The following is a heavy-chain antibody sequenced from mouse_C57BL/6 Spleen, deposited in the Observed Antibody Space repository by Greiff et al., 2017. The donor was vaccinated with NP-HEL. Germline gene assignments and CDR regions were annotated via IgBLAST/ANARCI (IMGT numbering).Heavy chain of an antibody. CDR1: GFTFSSYG. J-gene: IGHJ2*01. V-gene: IGHV5-6*01. Sequence: EVQGVESGGDLVKPGGSLKLSCAASGFTFSSYGMSWVRQTPDKRLEWVATISSGGSYTYYPDSVKGRFTISRDNAKNTLYLQMSSLKSEDTAMYYCARRDWDGFDYWGQGTTLTVSS. CDR3: ARRDWDGFDY. D-gene: IGHD4-1*01. CDR2: ISSGGSYT.